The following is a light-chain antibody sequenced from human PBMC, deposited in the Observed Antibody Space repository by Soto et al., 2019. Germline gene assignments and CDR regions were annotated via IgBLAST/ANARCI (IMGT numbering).Light chain of an antibody. Sequence: IQMTESPSTLSASVGDKVTITCRASQSISSWLTWYQQKPVRAPKVLIYKASSLQSGVPSRFSGSGSGTEFTLTISGLQPDDFATYYCQQYDSFSITFGQGTRLEIK. J-gene: IGKJ5*01. CDR1: QSISSW. CDR2: KAS. V-gene: IGKV1-5*03. CDR3: QQYDSFSIT.